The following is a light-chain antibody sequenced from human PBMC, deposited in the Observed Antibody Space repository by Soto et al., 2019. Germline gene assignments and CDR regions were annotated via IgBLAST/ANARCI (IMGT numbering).Light chain of an antibody. CDR3: QSYDRSLSGYVV. CDR1: SSNIGAGYD. V-gene: IGLV1-40*01. J-gene: IGLJ2*01. Sequence: QSALTQPPSVSGAPGQRVTISCTGSSSNIGAGYDVHWYQQLPGTVPKLLIYGNSNRPSGVPDRFSGSNSGTSASLAITGLQAEDEADYYCQSYDRSLSGYVVFGGGTKLTVL. CDR2: GNS.